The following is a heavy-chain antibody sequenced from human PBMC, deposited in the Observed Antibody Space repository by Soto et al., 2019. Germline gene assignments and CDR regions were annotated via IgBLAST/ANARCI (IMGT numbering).Heavy chain of an antibody. CDR3: AMKSVTTNAFDV. V-gene: IGHV3-48*01. Sequence: GGSLRLSCTASGFTFSTSGMSWVRQAPGRGLEWISYISSKSSSIYYTDSVGGRFTISRDNAKNSLYLQMNSLRVEDTAVYYCAMKSVTTNAFDVWGQGTMVTVSS. J-gene: IGHJ3*01. D-gene: IGHD4-17*01. CDR2: ISSKSSSI. CDR1: GFTFSTSG.